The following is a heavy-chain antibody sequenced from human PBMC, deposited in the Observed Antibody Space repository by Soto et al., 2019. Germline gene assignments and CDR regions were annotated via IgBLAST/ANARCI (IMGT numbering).Heavy chain of an antibody. CDR3: ARRALPAALYNINYYFAP. CDR1: GVTFSSYA. Sequence: QVQLVQSGAEVKKPGSSVSVSCRASGVTFSSYAISWVRQAPGQGLEWMGGILPMVGTEMYAQMFQGRLTITADKSTSTAYMELKSMRTDDTAVHYCARRALPAALYNINYYFAPWGQGSLCTDST. J-gene: IGHJ5*02. V-gene: IGHV1-69*06. D-gene: IGHD2-2*01. CDR2: ILPMVGTE.